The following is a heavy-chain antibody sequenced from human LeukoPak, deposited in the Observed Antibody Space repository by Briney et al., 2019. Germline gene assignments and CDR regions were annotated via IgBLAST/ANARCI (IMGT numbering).Heavy chain of an antibody. J-gene: IGHJ4*02. CDR2: ISWNSGSI. V-gene: IGHV3-9*01. D-gene: IGHD3-10*01. CDR3: AREGTYYYGSGSLDY. CDR1: GFTFDDYA. Sequence: GGSLRLSCAASGFTFDDYAMHWVRQAPGKGLEWVSGISWNSGSIGYADSVKGRFTISRGNAKNSLYLQMNSLRAGDTAVYYCAREGTYYYGSGSLDYWGQGTLVTVSS.